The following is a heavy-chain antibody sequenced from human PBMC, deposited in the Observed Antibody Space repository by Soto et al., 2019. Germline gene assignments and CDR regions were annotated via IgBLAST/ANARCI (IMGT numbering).Heavy chain of an antibody. V-gene: IGHV1-18*01. J-gene: IGHJ5*02. CDR1: GYTFTSYG. D-gene: IGHD3-16*02. Sequence: QVQLVQSGAEVKKPGASVKVSCKASGYTFTSYGISWVRQAPGQGLEWMGWISAYNGNTNYAQKLQGRGTMTTDTSTSTAYMELRSLRSDDTAVYYCARDSSYDYIWGSYRQGWFDPWGQGTLVTVSS. CDR3: ARDSSYDYIWGSYRQGWFDP. CDR2: ISAYNGNT.